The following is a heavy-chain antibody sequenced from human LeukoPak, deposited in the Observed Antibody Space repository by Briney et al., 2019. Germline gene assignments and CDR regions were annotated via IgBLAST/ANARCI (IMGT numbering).Heavy chain of an antibody. V-gene: IGHV4-59*01. CDR2: IYYSGST. CDR3: ANYGSVSYFAY. J-gene: IGHJ4*02. Sequence: SETPSLTCTVSGGSISSYYWSWIRQPPGKGLEWIGYIYYSGSTNYNPSLKSRVTISVDTSKNQFSLKLSSVTAADTAVYYCANYGSVSYFAYWGQGTLVTASS. CDR1: GGSISSYY. D-gene: IGHD3-10*01.